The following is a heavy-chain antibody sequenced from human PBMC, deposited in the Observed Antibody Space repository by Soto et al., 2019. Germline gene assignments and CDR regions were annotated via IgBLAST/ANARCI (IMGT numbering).Heavy chain of an antibody. CDR3: ARNLLAGGGRSGD. Sequence: QVQLIQSGAEVKKPVSSVKVSCKISGDTFTSYAVSWVRQAPGQGLEWVGGIVPLFRTTDYAQKFQDRVTITADASTNTDYMELRSLRSEDTAVYYCARNLLAGGGRSGDWGQGTLVTVSS. V-gene: IGHV1-69*01. CDR1: GDTFTSYA. J-gene: IGHJ4*02. CDR2: IVPLFRTT. D-gene: IGHD1-26*01.